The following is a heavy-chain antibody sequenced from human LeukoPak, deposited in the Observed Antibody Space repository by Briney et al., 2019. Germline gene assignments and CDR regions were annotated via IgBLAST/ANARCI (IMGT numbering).Heavy chain of an antibody. CDR2: IIPIFGTA. V-gene: IGHV1-69*13. D-gene: IGHD3-22*01. CDR1: GGTFSIYA. Sequence: SVTVSCKASGGTFSIYAISWVRQAPGQGLEWMGGIIPIFGTANYAQKFQGRVTITADESTSTAYMELSSLRSEDTAVYYCARAQGSYYYDSSGSFDYWGQGTLVTVSS. J-gene: IGHJ4*02. CDR3: ARAQGSYYYDSSGSFDY.